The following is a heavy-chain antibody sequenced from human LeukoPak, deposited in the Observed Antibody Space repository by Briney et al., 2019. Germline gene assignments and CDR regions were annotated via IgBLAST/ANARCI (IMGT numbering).Heavy chain of an antibody. D-gene: IGHD3-10*01. CDR3: AKGGARGDISPLLDY. V-gene: IGHV3-43*02. Sequence: QSGGSLRLSCAASGFTFDDYAMHWVRQVPGKGLEWVSLISGDGDNTYYADSVKGRFTFSRDNSKNSLYLQMNSLRTEDTALYYCAKGGARGDISPLLDYWGQGTLVTVSS. CDR2: ISGDGDNT. CDR1: GFTFDDYA. J-gene: IGHJ4*02.